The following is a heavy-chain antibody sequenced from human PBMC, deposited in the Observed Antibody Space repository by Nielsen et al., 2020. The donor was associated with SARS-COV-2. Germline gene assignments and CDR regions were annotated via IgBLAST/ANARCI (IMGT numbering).Heavy chain of an antibody. J-gene: IGHJ6*02. Sequence: WIRQPPGKGLEWVSAISGSGDSTYYADSVKGRFTISRDNSKNTLYLQMNSLRAEDTAVYYCASLENIAAAGHSYYYYYGMDVWGQGTTVTVSS. D-gene: IGHD6-13*01. CDR2: ISGSGDST. CDR3: ASLENIAAAGHSYYYYYGMDV. V-gene: IGHV3-23*01.